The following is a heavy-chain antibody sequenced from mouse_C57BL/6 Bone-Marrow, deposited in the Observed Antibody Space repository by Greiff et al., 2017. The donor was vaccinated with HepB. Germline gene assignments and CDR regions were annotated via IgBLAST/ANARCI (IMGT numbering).Heavy chain of an antibody. Sequence: VQLQQSGAELVKPGASVKISCKASGYAFSSYWMNWVKQRPGKGLEWIGQIYPGDGDTNYNGKFKGKATLTADKSSSTAYMQLSSLTSEDSAVYFCARFITTVVEYYFDYWGQGTTRTVSS. J-gene: IGHJ2*01. CDR2: IYPGDGDT. CDR1: GYAFSSYW. V-gene: IGHV1-80*01. CDR3: ARFITTVVEYYFDY. D-gene: IGHD1-1*01.